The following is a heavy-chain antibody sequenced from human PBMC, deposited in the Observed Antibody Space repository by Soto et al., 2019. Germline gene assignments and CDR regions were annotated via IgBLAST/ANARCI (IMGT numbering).Heavy chain of an antibody. Sequence: QLQLQESGPGLVKPSETLSLTCTVSGGSISSSSYYWGWIRQPPGKGLEWIGSIYYSGSTYYNPSIKSGVTISVDTSKNQFSLKLSSVTAADTAVYYCARHGLDYDILTGYLGRGGFDYWGQGTLVTVSS. CDR1: GGSISSSSYY. D-gene: IGHD3-9*01. V-gene: IGHV4-39*01. CDR3: ARHGLDYDILTGYLGRGGFDY. CDR2: IYYSGST. J-gene: IGHJ4*02.